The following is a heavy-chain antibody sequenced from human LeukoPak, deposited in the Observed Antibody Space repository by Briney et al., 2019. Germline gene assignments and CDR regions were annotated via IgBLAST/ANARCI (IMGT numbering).Heavy chain of an antibody. CDR1: GFTFSSYG. J-gene: IGHJ5*02. D-gene: IGHD2-2*02. CDR2: IWYDGSNK. V-gene: IGHV3-33*01. Sequence: GGSLRLSCAASGFTFSSYGMHWVRQAPGKGLEWVAVIWYDGSNKYYADSVKGRFTISRDNSKNTLYLQMNSLRAEDTAVYYCARGGYCSSTSCYTVGDWFDPWGQGTLVTVSS. CDR3: ARGGYCSSTSCYTVGDWFDP.